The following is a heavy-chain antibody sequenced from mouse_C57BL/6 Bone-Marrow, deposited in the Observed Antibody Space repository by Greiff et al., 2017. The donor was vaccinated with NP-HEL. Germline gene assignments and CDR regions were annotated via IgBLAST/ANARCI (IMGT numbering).Heavy chain of an antibody. CDR3: ARYDYDGYWYFDV. CDR1: EYEFPSHD. D-gene: IGHD2-4*01. CDR2: INSDGGST. J-gene: IGHJ1*03. Sequence: EVHLVESGGGLVQPGESLKLSCESNEYEFPSHDMSWVRKTPEKRLELVAAINSDGGSTYYPDTMERRFIISRDNTKKTLYLQMSSLRSEDTAVYYCARYDYDGYWYFDVWGTGTTVTVSS. V-gene: IGHV5-2*01.